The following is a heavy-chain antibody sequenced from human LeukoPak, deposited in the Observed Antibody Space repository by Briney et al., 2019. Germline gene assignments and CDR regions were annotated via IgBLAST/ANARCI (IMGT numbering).Heavy chain of an antibody. CDR1: GFTFSSFA. D-gene: IGHD6-13*01. CDR2: ISGSGGSA. CDR3: ANDYSSSWYNAFDI. Sequence: GGSLRLSCEASGFTFSSFAMSWVRQAPGKGLEWVSTISGSGGSAYYADSVKGRFTISRDNSKNTLYLQMNSLRAEDTAVYYCANDYSSSWYNAFDIWGQGTMVTVSS. J-gene: IGHJ3*02. V-gene: IGHV3-23*01.